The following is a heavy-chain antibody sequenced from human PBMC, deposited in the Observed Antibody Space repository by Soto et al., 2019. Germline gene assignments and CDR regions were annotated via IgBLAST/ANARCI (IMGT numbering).Heavy chain of an antibody. CDR3: ARVYGDHFDY. Sequence: SETLSLTCAVSGYSISSGYYWGWIRQPPGKGLEWIGSIYHSGSTYYNPSLKSRVTISVDTSKNQFSLKLSSVTAADTAVYYCARVYGDHFDYWGQGTLVTVS. CDR2: IYHSGST. J-gene: IGHJ4*02. V-gene: IGHV4-38-2*01. D-gene: IGHD4-17*01. CDR1: GYSISSGYY.